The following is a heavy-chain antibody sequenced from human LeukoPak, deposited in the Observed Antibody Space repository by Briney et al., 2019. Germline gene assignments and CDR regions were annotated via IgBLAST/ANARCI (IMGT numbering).Heavy chain of an antibody. D-gene: IGHD3-22*01. J-gene: IGHJ4*02. V-gene: IGHV3-21*01. CDR1: GFNFSSYS. Sequence: GGSLRLSCAASGFNFSSYSMNWVRQAPGKGLEWVSSISSSSSFRYYADSVKGRFTISRDNAKNSLYLQMNSLRAEDTAVYYCARESSSYFYWGQGTLVTVSS. CDR3: ARESSSYFY. CDR2: ISSSSSFR.